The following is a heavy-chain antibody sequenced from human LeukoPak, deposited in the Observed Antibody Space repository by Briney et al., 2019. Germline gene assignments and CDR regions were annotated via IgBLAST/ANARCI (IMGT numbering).Heavy chain of an antibody. V-gene: IGHV4-38-2*02. CDR1: GYSISSGYY. CDR2: IFHSGSS. CDR3: ARTLVGATKFTP. D-gene: IGHD1-26*01. Sequence: SETLSLTCTVSGYSISSGYYWGWIRQPPGKGLEWIGSIFHSGSSHYNPSLRSRVTMSVDTSTNQLSLKLSSVTAADTAIYYCARTLVGATKFTPWGQGTLVTASS. J-gene: IGHJ5*02.